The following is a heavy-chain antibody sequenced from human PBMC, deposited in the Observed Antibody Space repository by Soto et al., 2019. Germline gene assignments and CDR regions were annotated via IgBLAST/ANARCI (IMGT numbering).Heavy chain of an antibody. CDR1: GYSFTSYW. J-gene: IGHJ3*02. D-gene: IGHD3-22*01. V-gene: IGHV5-51*01. CDR3: ARSDSKARGAFDI. Sequence: RGESLKISCKGSGYSFTSYWIGWVRQMPGKGLEWMGIIYPGDSDTRYSPSFQGQVTISADKSISTAYLQWSSLKASDTAMYYCARSDSKARGAFDIWGQGTMVTVSS. CDR2: IYPGDSDT.